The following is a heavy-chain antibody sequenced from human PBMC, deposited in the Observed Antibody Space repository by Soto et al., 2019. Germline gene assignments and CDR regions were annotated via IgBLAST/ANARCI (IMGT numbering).Heavy chain of an antibody. CDR1: GFTFSSYA. Sequence: GESVKIACKGFGFTFSSYAMHWVLQAPCKGLEWVAVISYDGSNKYYADSVKGRFTISRDNSKNTLYLQMNSLRAEDTAVYYCARGGIAARRGYYGMDVWGQGTTVTVSS. D-gene: IGHD6-6*01. CDR3: ARGGIAARRGYYGMDV. V-gene: IGHV3-30-3*01. J-gene: IGHJ6*02. CDR2: ISYDGSNK.